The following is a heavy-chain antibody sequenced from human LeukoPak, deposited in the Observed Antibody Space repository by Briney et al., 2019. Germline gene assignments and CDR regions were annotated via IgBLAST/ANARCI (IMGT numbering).Heavy chain of an antibody. V-gene: IGHV3-23*01. CDR3: AKDRTIMITFGGVMVNGAFGI. J-gene: IGHJ3*02. CDR1: GCTFSSYA. Sequence: HPGGSLRLSCAASGCTFSSYAMSWVRQAPGKGLEWVSAISGSGGSTYYADSVKGRFTISRDNSKNTLYLQMNSLRAEDTAVYYCAKDRTIMITFGGVMVNGAFGIWGQGTMVTVSS. CDR2: ISGSGGST. D-gene: IGHD3-16*01.